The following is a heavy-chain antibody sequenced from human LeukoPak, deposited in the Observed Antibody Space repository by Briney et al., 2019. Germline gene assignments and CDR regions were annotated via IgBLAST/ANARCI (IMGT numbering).Heavy chain of an antibody. V-gene: IGHV3-21*01. CDR3: AILGDCGSGSLFLGHY. J-gene: IGHJ4*02. D-gene: IGHD2-15*01. CDR1: GFTFSSYG. CDR2: ISGSSSYI. Sequence: GGSLRLSCAASGFTFSSYGMNWVRQAPGKGLEWVSSISGSSSYIYYADSVKGRFTISRDTAKNSLYLQMNSLRADDTAVYYCAILGDCGSGSLFLGHYWREETVLSVPT.